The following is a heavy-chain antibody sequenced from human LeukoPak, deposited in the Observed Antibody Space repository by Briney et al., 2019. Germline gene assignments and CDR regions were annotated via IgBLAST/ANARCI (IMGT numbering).Heavy chain of an antibody. V-gene: IGHV4-34*01. CDR2: INHSGTT. Sequence: SETLSLTCAVYGGSFSGYDWTWIRQPPGKGLQWIGEINHSGTTNYNPSLKSRVTISVDTSQNQFSLKLSSVPAADTAVYYCARARGIVVVVAEDCYFDYWGQGTLVAVSS. CDR3: ARARGIVVVVAEDCYFDY. J-gene: IGHJ4*02. CDR1: GGSFSGYD. D-gene: IGHD2-15*01.